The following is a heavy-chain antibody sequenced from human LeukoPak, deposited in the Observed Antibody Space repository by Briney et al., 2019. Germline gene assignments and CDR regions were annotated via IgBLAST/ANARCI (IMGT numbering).Heavy chain of an antibody. V-gene: IGHV1-18*01. CDR2: ISAYNGNT. D-gene: IGHD2-2*01. CDR1: GYTFTSYG. Sequence: ASVKVSCKASGYTFTSYGISWVRQAPGQGLEWMGWISAYNGNTNYAQKLQGRVTMTTDTSTSTAYMELRSLRSDDTAVYYCARVLYCSSTSCYGSWFGPWGQGTLVTVSS. J-gene: IGHJ5*02. CDR3: ARVLYCSSTSCYGSWFGP.